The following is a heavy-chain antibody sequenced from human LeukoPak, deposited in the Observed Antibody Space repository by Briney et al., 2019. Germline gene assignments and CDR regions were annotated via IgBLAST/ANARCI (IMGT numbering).Heavy chain of an antibody. D-gene: IGHD3-10*01. CDR2: ISAYNGST. CDR1: GYTFTSYG. V-gene: IGHV1-18*01. J-gene: IGHJ5*02. Sequence: ASVKVSCKASGYTFTSYGISWVRQAPGQGLAWMGWISAYNGSTNYAQKLQGRVTMTTDTSTSTAYMELRSLRSDDTAVYYCARDLRITMVRGVLRYNWFDPWGQGTLVTVSS. CDR3: ARDLRITMVRGVLRYNWFDP.